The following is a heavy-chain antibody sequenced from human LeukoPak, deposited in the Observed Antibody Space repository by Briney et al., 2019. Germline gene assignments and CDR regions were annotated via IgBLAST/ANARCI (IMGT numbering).Heavy chain of an antibody. CDR1: GLTFNAFA. V-gene: IGHV3-9*03. CDR2: INGNSAAI. Sequence: GGSLRLSCAASGLTFNAFAMHWVRQLPGKGLEWVSGINGNSAAIGYAASVKGRFTISRDNAKNSLYLQMNSLRPEDMGLYYCAKDIGPQVGIDWYFDLWGRGTLATVSS. D-gene: IGHD2-21*01. CDR3: AKDIGPQVGIDWYFDL. J-gene: IGHJ2*01.